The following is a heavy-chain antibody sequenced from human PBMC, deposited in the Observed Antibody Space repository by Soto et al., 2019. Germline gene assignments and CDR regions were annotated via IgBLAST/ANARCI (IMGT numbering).Heavy chain of an antibody. Sequence: QVQLVESGGGVVQPGRSLRLSCAASGFTFSSYGMHWVRQAPGKGLEWVAVIWYDGSNKYYADSVKGRFTISRDNSKNTLYLQMNSLRAEDTAVYYCARDGWGSGFFDYWGQGTLVTVSS. CDR2: IWYDGSNK. CDR1: GFTFSSYG. J-gene: IGHJ4*02. V-gene: IGHV3-33*01. D-gene: IGHD3-22*01. CDR3: ARDGWGSGFFDY.